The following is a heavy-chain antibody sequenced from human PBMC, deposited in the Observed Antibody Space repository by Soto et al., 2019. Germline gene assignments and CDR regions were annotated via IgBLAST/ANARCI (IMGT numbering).Heavy chain of an antibody. Sequence: EVQLVESGGGLVKPGESLRLSCTASGFNFGAFSLSWVRQAPGKGLEWVSSIDPTSTEIHYADSVEGRLSVYRDSTKNSLYLQMISLRFEDTGVYYCARDYLTGDPREAFDSWGQGTLVTVSS. CDR2: IDPTSTEI. V-gene: IGHV3-21*01. D-gene: IGHD7-27*01. J-gene: IGHJ4*02. CDR3: ARDYLTGDPREAFDS. CDR1: GFNFGAFS.